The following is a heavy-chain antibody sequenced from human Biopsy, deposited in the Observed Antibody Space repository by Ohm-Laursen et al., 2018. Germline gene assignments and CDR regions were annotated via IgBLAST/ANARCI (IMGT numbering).Heavy chain of an antibody. D-gene: IGHD2/OR15-2a*01. CDR1: GFTFSNSG. Sequence: SLRFSCAAPGFTFSNSGMHWVRQAPGKGLEWVAAISYDGSKTDYGDSVKGRLNISRDNSKNTLDLQMSSLRVEDTAVYFCAKDKGTFNFYYYGMDVWGQGTTVTVSS. V-gene: IGHV3-30*18. CDR3: AKDKGTFNFYYYGMDV. CDR2: ISYDGSKT. J-gene: IGHJ6*02.